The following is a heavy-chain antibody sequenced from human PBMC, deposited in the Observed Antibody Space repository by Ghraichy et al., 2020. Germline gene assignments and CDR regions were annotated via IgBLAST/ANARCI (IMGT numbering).Heavy chain of an antibody. D-gene: IGHD5-12*01. Sequence: LSLTCAASGFTFSSYSMNWVRQAPGKGLEWVSSISSSSSYIYYADSVKGRFTISRDNAKNSLYLQMNSLRAEDTAVYYCARDKDGYSGYGSDYWGQGTLVTVSS. J-gene: IGHJ4*02. CDR2: ISSSSSYI. CDR1: GFTFSSYS. V-gene: IGHV3-21*01. CDR3: ARDKDGYSGYGSDY.